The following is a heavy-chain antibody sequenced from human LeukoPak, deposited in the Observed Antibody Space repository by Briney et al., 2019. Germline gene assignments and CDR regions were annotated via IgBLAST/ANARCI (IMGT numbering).Heavy chain of an antibody. V-gene: IGHV4-31*03. D-gene: IGHD3-22*01. Sequence: SQTLSLTCTVSGGSISSGGYTWSWIRQHPGKGLEWIGYIYYSGITYYNLSLKSRVTISVDTSKNQFSLKLNSVTAADTAVYYCASRHYYESSGYYSDAFDIWGQGTMVTVSS. CDR2: IYYSGIT. CDR3: ASRHYYESSGYYSDAFDI. J-gene: IGHJ3*02. CDR1: GGSISSGGYT.